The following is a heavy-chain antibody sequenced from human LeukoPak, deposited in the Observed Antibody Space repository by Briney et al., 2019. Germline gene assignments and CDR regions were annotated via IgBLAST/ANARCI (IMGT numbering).Heavy chain of an antibody. CDR1: GFTFSSYS. V-gene: IGHV3-21*01. CDR3: ARSAYCGGDCYSRGYYFDY. Sequence: GGSLRLSCAASGFTFSSYSMNWVRQAPGKGLEWVSSISSSSSYIYYADSVKGRFTISRDNAKNSLYLQMNSLRAEDTAVYYCARSAYCGGDCYSRGYYFDYRGQGTLVTVSS. CDR2: ISSSSSYI. D-gene: IGHD2-21*02. J-gene: IGHJ4*02.